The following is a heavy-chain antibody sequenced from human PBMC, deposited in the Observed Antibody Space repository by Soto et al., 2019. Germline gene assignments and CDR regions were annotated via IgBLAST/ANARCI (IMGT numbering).Heavy chain of an antibody. J-gene: IGHJ5*02. CDR1: GGSFSGYY. Sequence: QVQLQQWGAGLLKPSETLSLTCAVYGGSFSGYYWSWIHQPPGKGLEWIGEINHSGSTNYNPSLKSRVTISVDTSKNQFSLKLSSVTAADTAVYYCARGADLLLWFGMAFDPWGQGTLVTVSS. CDR2: INHSGST. CDR3: ARGADLLLWFGMAFDP. V-gene: IGHV4-34*01. D-gene: IGHD3-10*01.